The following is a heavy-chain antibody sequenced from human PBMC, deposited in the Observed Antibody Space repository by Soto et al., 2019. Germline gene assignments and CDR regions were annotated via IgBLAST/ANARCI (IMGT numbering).Heavy chain of an antibody. CDR3: ARDRSYCSSTSCYFAY. D-gene: IGHD2-2*01. J-gene: IGHJ4*02. Sequence: QVQLVESGGGVVQPGRSLRLSCAASGFTFSSYGMHWVRQAPGKGLEWVAVIWYDGSKKYYADSVKGRFTISRDNSKNMLYLQMNSLRAEDKAVYYCARDRSYCSSTSCYFAYWGQGTLVTVSS. CDR1: GFTFSSYG. CDR2: IWYDGSKK. V-gene: IGHV3-33*01.